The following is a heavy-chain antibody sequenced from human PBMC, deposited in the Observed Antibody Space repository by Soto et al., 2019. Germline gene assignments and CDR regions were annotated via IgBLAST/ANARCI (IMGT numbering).Heavy chain of an antibody. CDR3: AKAYYDYVWGSYH. V-gene: IGHV3-30*18. CDR1: GFTFSSYG. CDR2: ISYDGSNK. D-gene: IGHD3-16*02. J-gene: IGHJ4*02. Sequence: PGGSLSLSCAASGFTFSSYGMHWVRQAPGKGLEWVAVISYDGSNKYYADSVKGRFTISRDNSKNTLYLQMNSLRAEDTAVYYCAKAYYDYVWGSYHWGQGTLVTVSS.